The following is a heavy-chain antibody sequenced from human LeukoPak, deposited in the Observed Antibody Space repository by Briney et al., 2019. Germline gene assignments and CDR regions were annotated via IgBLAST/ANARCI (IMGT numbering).Heavy chain of an antibody. CDR3: ARAVGASEGVDY. CDR2: INSDGSST. J-gene: IGHJ4*02. V-gene: IGHV3-74*01. Sequence: GGSLRLSCAASGFTFSSYWMHWVRQAPGKGLVWVSRINSDGSSTSYADSVKGRFAISRDNAKNTLYLQMNSLRAEDTAVYYCARAVGASEGVDYWGQGTLVTVSS. CDR1: GFTFSSYW. D-gene: IGHD1-26*01.